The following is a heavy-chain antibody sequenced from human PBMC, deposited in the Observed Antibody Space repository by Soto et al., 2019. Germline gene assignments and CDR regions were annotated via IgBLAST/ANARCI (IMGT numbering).Heavy chain of an antibody. D-gene: IGHD2-8*02. CDR3: VKVRSDTWSFDY. J-gene: IGHJ4*02. CDR2: VSHDGTLY. V-gene: IGHV3-30*18. Sequence: QVQLVESGGGVVQPGRSLRLSCSASGFIYSSCAMHWVRQVPGKGLEWLAVVSHDGTLYPYADSVKGRFTISRDNSRKMLYLQMNSLRPDDTAVYYCVKVRSDTWSFDYWGQGTLVTVSS. CDR1: GFIYSSCA.